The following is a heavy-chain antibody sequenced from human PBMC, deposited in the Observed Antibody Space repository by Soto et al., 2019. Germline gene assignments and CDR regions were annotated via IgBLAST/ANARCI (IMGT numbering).Heavy chain of an antibody. CDR2: IYHSGST. J-gene: IGHJ4*02. CDR1: GGSISSGGYY. V-gene: IGHV4-30-2*01. CDR3: AAGGGLPRYY. Sequence: QLQLQESGSGLVKPSQTLSLTCAVSGGSISSGGYYWSWIRQPPGKGLEWIGYIYHSGSTYYNPSLKSRVTISVARSKNQSSLKLSSATAADTGVYCCAAGGGLPRYYWGQGTLVTVSS. D-gene: IGHD5-12*01.